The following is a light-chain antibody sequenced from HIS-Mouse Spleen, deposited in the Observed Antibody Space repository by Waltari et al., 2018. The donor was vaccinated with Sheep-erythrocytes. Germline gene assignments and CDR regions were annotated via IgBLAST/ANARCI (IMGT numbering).Light chain of an antibody. CDR1: SSNIGAGYD. Sequence: QSVLTQPPSVSGAPGQRVTISCTGSSSNIGAGYDVHWYQQLPGTAPKLLIYGTGNRPPGVPDGFSGSKSGTSASLAITGLQAEDEADYYCQSYDSSLSAVVFGGGTKLTVL. V-gene: IGLV1-40*01. CDR3: QSYDSSLSAVV. CDR2: GTG. J-gene: IGLJ2*01.